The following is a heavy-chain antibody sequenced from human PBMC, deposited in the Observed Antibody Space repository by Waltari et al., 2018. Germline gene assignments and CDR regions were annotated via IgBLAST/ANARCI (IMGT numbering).Heavy chain of an antibody. Sequence: QVQLQESGPGLVKPSETLSLPCTVPGGSISIHYWRWIWQPPGKGLERIGYNYYSGSTSYTPYLKSRVTISVDTSKSQSSLKLSSVTAADTAVYYCARIVSVNEELLYCFDSWGQGTLVTVSS. CDR3: ARIVSVNEELLYCFDS. D-gene: IGHD1-26*01. CDR2: NYYSGST. J-gene: IGHJ4*02. V-gene: IGHV4-59*11. CDR1: GGSISIHY.